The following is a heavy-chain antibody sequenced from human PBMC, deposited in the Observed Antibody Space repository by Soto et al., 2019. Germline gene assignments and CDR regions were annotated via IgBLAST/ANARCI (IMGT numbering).Heavy chain of an antibody. CDR1: GGSFSGYY. V-gene: IGHV4-34*01. D-gene: IGHD4-17*01. J-gene: IGHJ4*01. CDR2: INHSGST. CDR3: ATLPHYGDPNAGF. Sequence: LSLTCAVYGGSFSGYYWTWIRQPPGTGLEWIGEINHSGSTNYNPSLKSRVTISVDTSKNQFSLKLTSVTAADTAVYYCATLPHYGDPNAGFWGHGILVTVSS.